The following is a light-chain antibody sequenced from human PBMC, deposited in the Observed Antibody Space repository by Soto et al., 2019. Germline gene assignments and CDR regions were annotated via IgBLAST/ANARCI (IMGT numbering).Light chain of an antibody. V-gene: IGKV1-5*03. CDR3: QHYNSYSEA. CDR1: QTISSW. J-gene: IGKJ1*01. Sequence: DIQMTQSPSTLSGSVGDRVTITCRASQTISSWLAWYQQKPGKAPKLLIYKASTLKSGVPSRFSCSGSGTEFTLTISSLQLDDFATYYCQHYNSYSEAFGQGTKVELK. CDR2: KAS.